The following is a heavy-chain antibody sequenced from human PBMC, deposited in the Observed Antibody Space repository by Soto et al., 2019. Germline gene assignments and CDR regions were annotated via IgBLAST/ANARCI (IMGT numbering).Heavy chain of an antibody. J-gene: IGHJ4*02. CDR2: ISYDGSDK. D-gene: IGHD3-22*01. CDR1: GFMFRTYG. Sequence: QVQLVESGGGVVQPGRSLRLSCAASGFMFRTYGMHWVRQAPGKGLEWVAVISYDGSDKYYADSVRGRFTISRDNSMNTLYVQMNSLRAEDTAVYYCAKDLASGYHYGPDYWGQGTLVTVSS. CDR3: AKDLASGYHYGPDY. V-gene: IGHV3-30*18.